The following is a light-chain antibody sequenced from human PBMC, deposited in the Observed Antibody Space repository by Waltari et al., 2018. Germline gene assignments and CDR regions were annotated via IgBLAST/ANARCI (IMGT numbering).Light chain of an antibody. CDR3: QQYNSYWT. CDR1: QSISSW. V-gene: IGKV1-5*03. J-gene: IGKJ1*01. Sequence: DIQMTQSPSTLSASVGDRVTIPCRASQSISSWLAWYQQKPVKAPKLLIYKASSLESGVPSRFSGSGSGTEFTLTISSLQPDDFATYYCQQYNSYWTFGQGTKVEIK. CDR2: KAS.